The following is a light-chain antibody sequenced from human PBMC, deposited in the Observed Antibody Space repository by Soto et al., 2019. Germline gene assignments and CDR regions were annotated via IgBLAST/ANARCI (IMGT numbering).Light chain of an antibody. CDR1: QSVSSSY. Sequence: TQSPSSVSASVGDRVTITCRASQSVSSSYLAWYQQKPGQAPRLLIYGASSRATGIPDRFSGSGSGTDFTLTISRLEPEDFAVYYCQQYGSSSWTFGQATKVEIK. J-gene: IGKJ1*01. CDR2: GAS. CDR3: QQYGSSSWT. V-gene: IGKV3-20*01.